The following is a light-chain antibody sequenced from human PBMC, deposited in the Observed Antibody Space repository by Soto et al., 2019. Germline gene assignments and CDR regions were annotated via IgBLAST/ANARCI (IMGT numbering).Light chain of an antibody. CDR2: EGT. CDR1: SSDVGSFNL. V-gene: IGLV2-23*01. Sequence: QSVLTQPASVSGSPGQSIAISCTGTSSDVGSFNLVSWYQQHPGKAPKLLIYEGTKWPSGVSNRFSGSKSGNTASLTISGLQAEDEADYYCCSFGGSTTDVLFGGGTKLAVL. CDR3: CSFGGSTTDVL. J-gene: IGLJ2*01.